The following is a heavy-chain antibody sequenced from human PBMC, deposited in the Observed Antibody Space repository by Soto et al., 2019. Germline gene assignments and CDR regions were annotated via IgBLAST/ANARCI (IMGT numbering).Heavy chain of an antibody. CDR1: GGSISSSSYY. J-gene: IGHJ6*02. CDR2: IYYSGST. Sequence: KPSETLSLTCTVSGGSISSSSYYWGWIRQPPGKGLEWIGSIYYSGSTYYNPSLKSRVTISVDTSKNQFSLKLSSVTAADTAVYYCARVCRYDILTGQIAGANYYYYYGMDVWGQGTTVTVSS. CDR3: ARVCRYDILTGQIAGANYYYYYGMDV. D-gene: IGHD3-9*01. V-gene: IGHV4-39*01.